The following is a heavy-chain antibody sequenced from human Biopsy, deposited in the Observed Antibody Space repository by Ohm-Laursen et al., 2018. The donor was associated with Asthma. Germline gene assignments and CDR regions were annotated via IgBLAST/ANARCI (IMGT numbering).Heavy chain of an antibody. J-gene: IGHJ3*01. CDR2: IIPIFETA. CDR1: GGTFSSYE. Sequence: SVKVSCKVSGGTFSSYEINWARQAPGQGLEWMGGIIPIFETAHYAQKFRGRITINADESTSTIYMVLSSLRSEDTAVYYCARDVSYGSGGSGVWGQGTMVTVSS. CDR3: ARDVSYGSGGSGV. V-gene: IGHV1-69*13. D-gene: IGHD3-10*01.